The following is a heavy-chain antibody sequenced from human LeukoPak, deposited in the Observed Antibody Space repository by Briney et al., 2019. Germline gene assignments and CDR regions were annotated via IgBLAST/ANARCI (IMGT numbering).Heavy chain of an antibody. CDR2: ISSSGSTI. V-gene: IGHV3-48*03. Sequence: GGSLRLSCAASGFTFSSYEMNWVRQAPGKGLEWVSYISSSGSTIYYADSVKGRFTISRDNAKNSLYLQMHSLRAEDTAVYYCASSITMVRANPGAFDIWGQGTMVTVSS. J-gene: IGHJ3*02. CDR1: GFTFSSYE. CDR3: ASSITMVRANPGAFDI. D-gene: IGHD3-10*01.